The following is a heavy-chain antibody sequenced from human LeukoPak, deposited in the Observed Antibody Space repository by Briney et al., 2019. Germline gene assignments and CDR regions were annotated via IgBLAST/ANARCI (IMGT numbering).Heavy chain of an antibody. CDR2: IRTKANTYAT. V-gene: IGHV3-73*01. J-gene: IGHJ5*02. D-gene: IGHD3-10*01. Sequence: GGSLTLSCAASGFTFSGSVIHWVRQASGKGLEWVGRIRTKANTYATVYAASVKGRFTISRVDSNNTAYLQMNSLRNEDTAVYYCTSNNYGSENWLDPWGQGNLVTVSS. CDR3: TSNNYGSENWLDP. CDR1: GFTFSGSV.